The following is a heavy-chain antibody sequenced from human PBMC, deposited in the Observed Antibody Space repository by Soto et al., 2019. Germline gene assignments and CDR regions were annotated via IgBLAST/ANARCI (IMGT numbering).Heavy chain of an antibody. Sequence: QVQLVESGGGVVQPGRSLRLSCAVSGFTVSTYGRHWVRQAPGKGLEWVAVISRDGGTKYYADSVKGRFTISRDTSRNTMFLEMNSLRGDDMAVYYCTGEVASGYWGQGTLVTVSS. V-gene: IGHV3-30*03. CDR3: TGEVASGY. CDR1: GFTVSTYG. J-gene: IGHJ4*02. CDR2: ISRDGGTK. D-gene: IGHD2-8*02.